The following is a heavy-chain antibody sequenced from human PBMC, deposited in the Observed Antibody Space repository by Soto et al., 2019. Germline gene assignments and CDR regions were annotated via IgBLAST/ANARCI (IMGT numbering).Heavy chain of an antibody. D-gene: IGHD6-13*01. CDR1: GYTFTDYD. CDR3: ALKGYGYSSNWIKTWFDP. Sequence: GASVKVSCKASGYTFTDYDITWVRQDPLQGAEWKGWPNPNRGNAGFAQKFQGRVTMTRNAPISTAYMELRSLRSEDTAVYYCALKGYGYSSNWIKTWFDPWGQGTLVTVSS. J-gene: IGHJ5*02. CDR2: PNPNRGNA. V-gene: IGHV1-8*01.